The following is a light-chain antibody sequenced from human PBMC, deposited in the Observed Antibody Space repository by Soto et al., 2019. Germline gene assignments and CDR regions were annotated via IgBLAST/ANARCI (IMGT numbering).Light chain of an antibody. V-gene: IGLV2-11*01. J-gene: IGLJ1*01. CDR1: SNDVGGYSY. CDR2: DVN. Sequence: QSALTQPRSVSGSPGQSVTISCTGTSNDVGGYSYVSWYQHHPGKAPKLIIYDVNQRPSGVPDRFSGSKSGDTASLTISGLQAEDEADYWCRSYAGSDRRYVFGTGTKVTVL. CDR3: RSYAGSDRRYV.